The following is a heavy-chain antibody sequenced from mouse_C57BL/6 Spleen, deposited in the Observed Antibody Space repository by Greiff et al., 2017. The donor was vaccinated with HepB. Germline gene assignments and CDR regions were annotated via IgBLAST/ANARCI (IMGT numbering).Heavy chain of an antibody. CDR1: GYTFTSYW. Sequence: QVQLQQPGAELVRPGTSVKLSCKASGYTFTSYWMHWVKQRPGQGLEWIGVIDPSDSYTNYNQKFKGKAPLTVDTSSSTAYMQLSSLTSEDSAVYYCAKRLPYYIDYCGEGTTLTDSS. CDR2: IDPSDSYT. CDR3: AKRLPYYIDY. V-gene: IGHV1-59*01. J-gene: IGHJ2*01.